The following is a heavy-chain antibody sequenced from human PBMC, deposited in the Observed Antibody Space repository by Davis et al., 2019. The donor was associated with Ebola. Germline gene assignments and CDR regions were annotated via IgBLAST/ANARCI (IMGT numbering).Heavy chain of an antibody. Sequence: AASVKVSCKASGYTFTNYYMHWVRQAPGQGLEWMGMINPNDGRTIYAQKFQGRVTVTRDTSTTTVYMELSSLRSEDTAVYYCARDDSSSWYTNNWFDPWGQGTLVTVSS. CDR1: GYTFTNYY. CDR3: ARDDSSSWYTNNWFDP. D-gene: IGHD6-13*01. J-gene: IGHJ5*02. CDR2: INPNDGRT. V-gene: IGHV1-46*01.